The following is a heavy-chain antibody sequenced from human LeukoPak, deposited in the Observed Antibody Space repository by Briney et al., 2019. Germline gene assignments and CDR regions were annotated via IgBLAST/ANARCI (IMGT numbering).Heavy chain of an antibody. V-gene: IGHV3-21*01. CDR2: ISSSGRYI. CDR1: GFTFSSYA. CDR3: ARSIPPYYYYGMDV. J-gene: IGHJ6*02. D-gene: IGHD2-21*01. Sequence: GGSLRLSCAASGFTFSSYAMHWVRQAPGKGLEWVSSISSSGRYIYYADSVKGRFTISRDNAKNSLYLQMNSLRAEDTAVYYCARSIPPYYYYGMDVWGQGTTVTVSS.